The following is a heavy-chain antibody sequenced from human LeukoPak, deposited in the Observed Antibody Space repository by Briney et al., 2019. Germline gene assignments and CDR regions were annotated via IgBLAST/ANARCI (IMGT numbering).Heavy chain of an antibody. CDR2: ISGSGGST. J-gene: IGHJ4*02. D-gene: IGHD3-22*01. Sequence: AGGSLRLSCAASGFTFSSYAMSWVRQAPGKGLEWVSAISGSGGSTYYADSVKGRFTISRDNSKNTLYLQMNSLRAEDTAVYYRATLTMIVVVINSEDYWGQGTLVTVSS. CDR1: GFTFSSYA. V-gene: IGHV3-23*01. CDR3: ATLTMIVVVINSEDY.